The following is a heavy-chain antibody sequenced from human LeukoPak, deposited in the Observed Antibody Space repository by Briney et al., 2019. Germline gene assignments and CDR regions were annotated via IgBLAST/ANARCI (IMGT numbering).Heavy chain of an antibody. CDR1: DYSINSDYY. J-gene: IGHJ6*03. V-gene: IGHV4-38-2*02. CDR3: ARENGGQPRYYYYYMDV. CDR2: IYHSGYT. Sequence: SETLSLTCTVSDYSINSDYYWGWIRQPPGKGLEWIGSIYHSGYTYYNPSLKSRVTISVDTSKNQFSLQLSSVTAADTAVYYCARENGGQPRYYYYYMDVWGKGTTVTVSS. D-gene: IGHD4-23*01.